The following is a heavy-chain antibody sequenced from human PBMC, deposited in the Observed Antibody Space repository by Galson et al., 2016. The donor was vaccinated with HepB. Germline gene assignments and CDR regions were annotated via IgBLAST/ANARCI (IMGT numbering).Heavy chain of an antibody. Sequence: QSGAEVKKSGESLKISCKSSGYYSSNYRIAWVRQMPGKGLEWMGIIYLGDSETTYSPSFQGQVTISADRSISTAYLQWSSLKASDTAMYYCARRRLGAATPYFDYRGQGTLVAVSS. CDR1: GYYSSNYR. J-gene: IGHJ4*02. V-gene: IGHV5-51*01. CDR3: ARRRLGAATPYFDY. D-gene: IGHD1-26*01. CDR2: IYLGDSET.